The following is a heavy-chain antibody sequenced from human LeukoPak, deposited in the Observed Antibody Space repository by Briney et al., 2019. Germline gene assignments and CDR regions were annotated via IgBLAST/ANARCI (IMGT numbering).Heavy chain of an antibody. Sequence: GGSLRLSCAASGFTFSSYGMHWVRQAPGKGLEWVAFIRYDGSNKYYADSVKGRFTISRDNSKNTLYLQMNSLRAEDTAVYYCAKECTVTTNKGNWFDPWGQGTLVTVSS. CDR3: AKECTVTTNKGNWFDP. V-gene: IGHV3-30*02. CDR1: GFTFSSYG. CDR2: IRYDGSNK. J-gene: IGHJ5*02. D-gene: IGHD4-17*01.